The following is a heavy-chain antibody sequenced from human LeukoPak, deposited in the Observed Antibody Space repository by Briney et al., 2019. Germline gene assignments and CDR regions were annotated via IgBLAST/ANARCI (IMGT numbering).Heavy chain of an antibody. D-gene: IGHD6-13*01. J-gene: IGHJ6*02. CDR2: IVVGSGNT. CDR1: GFTFTSSA. Sequence: ASVKVSCKASGFTFTSSAVQWVRQARGQRLEWIGWIVVGSGNTNYAQKFQERVTITRDMSTSTAYMELSSLRSEDTAVYYCAAEGSSSWYRDYYYGMDVRGQGTTVTVSS. CDR3: AAEGSSSWYRDYYYGMDV. V-gene: IGHV1-58*01.